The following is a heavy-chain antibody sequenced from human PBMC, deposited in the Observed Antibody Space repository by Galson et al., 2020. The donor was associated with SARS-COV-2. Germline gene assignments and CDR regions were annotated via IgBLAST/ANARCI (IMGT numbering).Heavy chain of an antibody. V-gene: IGHV3-23*01. J-gene: IGHJ4*02. D-gene: IGHD2-15*01. CDR3: AKDLRVVVVAATPDYFDY. Sequence: GESLKISCAASGFTFSSYAMSWVRQAPGKGLEWVSAISGSGGSTYYADSVKGRFTISRDNSKNTLYLQMNSLRAEDTAVYYCAKDLRVVVVAATPDYFDYWGQGTLVTVSS. CDR2: ISGSGGST. CDR1: GFTFSSYA.